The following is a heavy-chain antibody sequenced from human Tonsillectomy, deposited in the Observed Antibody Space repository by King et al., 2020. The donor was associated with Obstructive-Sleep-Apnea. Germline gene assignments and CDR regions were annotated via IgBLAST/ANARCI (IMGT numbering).Heavy chain of an antibody. V-gene: IGHV3-33*01. D-gene: IGHD2-8*01. CDR1: GFTFSSYG. CDR2: VWYDGRNK. Sequence: VQLVESGGGVVQPGRSLRLSCAASGFTFSSYGMNGVRQAPGTGLDVGAFVWYDGRNKYYADSVKVRFTISRDNSKNTLYLQMNSLRAEDTAVYYCARDWHAFDYWGQGTLVTVSS. CDR3: ARDWHAFDY. J-gene: IGHJ4*02.